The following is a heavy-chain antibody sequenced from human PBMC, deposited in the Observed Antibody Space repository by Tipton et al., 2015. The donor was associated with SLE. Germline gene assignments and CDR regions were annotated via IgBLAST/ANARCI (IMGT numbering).Heavy chain of an antibody. CDR3: AKGSDYGDDGCYFDY. V-gene: IGHV3-9*01. CDR1: GFTFDDYA. CDR2: ISWNSGSI. Sequence: SLRLSCAASGFTFDDYAMHWVRQAPGKGLEWVSGISWNSGSIDYADSVEGRFTISRDNAKNSLYLQINSLRAEDTALYYCAKGSDYGDDGCYFDYWGQGTLVTVSS. D-gene: IGHD4-17*01. J-gene: IGHJ4*02.